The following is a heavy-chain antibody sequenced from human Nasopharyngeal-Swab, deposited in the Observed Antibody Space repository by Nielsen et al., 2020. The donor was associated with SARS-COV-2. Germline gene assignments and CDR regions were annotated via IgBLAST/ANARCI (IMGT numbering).Heavy chain of an antibody. V-gene: IGHV3-30-3*01. D-gene: IGHD6-19*01. Sequence: GESLKISCAASGFTFSSYAMHWVRQAPGKGLEWVAVISYDESNKYYADSVKGRFTISRDNSKNTLYLQMNSLRAEDTAVYYCARDPTSVAGTGDYYYGMDVWGQGTTVTVSS. CDR2: ISYDESNK. J-gene: IGHJ6*02. CDR1: GFTFSSYA. CDR3: ARDPTSVAGTGDYYYGMDV.